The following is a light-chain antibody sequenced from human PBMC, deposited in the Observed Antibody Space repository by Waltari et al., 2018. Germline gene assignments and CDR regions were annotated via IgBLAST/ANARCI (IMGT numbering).Light chain of an antibody. Sequence: DIVMTQSPESLAVSLGGGAAIHCKSSESVLYSHNNTNHLAWYQQTPGQPPKLLIYWSSTRNSGVPDRFSGSGSETDFTLTVSSLQAEDVALYYCQQYDNTPLTFGGGTKVEIK. CDR2: WSS. CDR3: QQYDNTPLT. V-gene: IGKV4-1*01. J-gene: IGKJ4*01. CDR1: ESVLYSHNNTNH.